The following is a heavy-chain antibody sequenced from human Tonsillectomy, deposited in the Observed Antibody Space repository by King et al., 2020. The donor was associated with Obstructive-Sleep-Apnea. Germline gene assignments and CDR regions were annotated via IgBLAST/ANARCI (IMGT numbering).Heavy chain of an antibody. CDR3: TRGLRLVVAGTCAFEI. V-gene: IGHV3-7*03. CDR1: GFTFSSYW. J-gene: IGHJ3*02. Sequence: VQLVESGGGLVQPGGSVRLSCAASGFTFSSYWMNWVRQAPGKGLEWVANIKQDGSENYYVDSVKGRFTISRDNAKRSLYLQMNSLRAEDTAVYYCTRGLRLVVAGTCAFEIWGQGTMVTVSS. CDR2: IKQDGSEN. D-gene: IGHD2-2*01.